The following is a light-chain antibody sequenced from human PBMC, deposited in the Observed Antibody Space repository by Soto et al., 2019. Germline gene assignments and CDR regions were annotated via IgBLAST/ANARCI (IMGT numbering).Light chain of an antibody. J-gene: IGKJ4*01. Sequence: DIRLTQSPSFLSASLGDRVTITCRASQDIRNFLAWYQQHPGTAPKLLIYSASSPHSGVSSRFSAAGSGTEFTLTITSLQPDDSATYFCQYLNTFSPITFGGGTNVEI. CDR3: QYLNTFSPIT. CDR2: SAS. CDR1: QDIRNF. V-gene: IGKV1-9*01.